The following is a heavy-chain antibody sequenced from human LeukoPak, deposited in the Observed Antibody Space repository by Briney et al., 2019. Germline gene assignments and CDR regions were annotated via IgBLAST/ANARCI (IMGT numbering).Heavy chain of an antibody. J-gene: IGHJ4*02. CDR2: TSGTGDSA. Sequence: GGSLRLSCAASGFTISSYAMSWVRQAPGKGLEWVSGTSGTGDSANYADSVKGRFTISRDTSKNTTYLQMNSLRAEDTAVYYCAGDRVGDGNAYYFVGGQGTLVTVSS. V-gene: IGHV3-23*01. D-gene: IGHD3-10*02. CDR1: GFTISSYA. CDR3: AGDRVGDGNAYYFV.